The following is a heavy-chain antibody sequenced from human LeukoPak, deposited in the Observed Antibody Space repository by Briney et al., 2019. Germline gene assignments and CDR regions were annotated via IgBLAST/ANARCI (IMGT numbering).Heavy chain of an antibody. J-gene: IGHJ5*02. CDR3: VKGGFIAVGNWFDP. Sequence: PGGSLRLSCSASGFTFNSYAMHWVRQAPGKGLEYVSAISSNGGSTYYADSVKGRFTISRDNSKNTLYLQMSSLRAKDTAVYYCVKGGFIAVGNWFDPWGQGTLVTVSS. V-gene: IGHV3-64D*06. CDR1: GFTFNSYA. CDR2: ISSNGGST. D-gene: IGHD6-19*01.